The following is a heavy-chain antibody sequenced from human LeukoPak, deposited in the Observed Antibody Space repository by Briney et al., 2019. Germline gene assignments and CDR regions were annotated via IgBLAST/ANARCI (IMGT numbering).Heavy chain of an antibody. CDR2: ISYDGSNK. V-gene: IGHV3-30*18. J-gene: IGHJ4*02. D-gene: IGHD6-13*01. CDR3: AKGQLGTFVDY. Sequence: GGSLRLSCAASGFTFSSYGMHWVRQAPGKGLEWVAVISYDGSNKYYADSVKGRFTISRDNSKNTLYLQMNSLRAEDTAVYYCAKGQLGTFVDYWGQGTLVTVSS. CDR1: GFTFSSYG.